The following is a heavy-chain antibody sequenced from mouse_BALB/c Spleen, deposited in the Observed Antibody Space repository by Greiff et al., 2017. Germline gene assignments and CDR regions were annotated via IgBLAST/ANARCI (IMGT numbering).Heavy chain of an antibody. D-gene: IGHD2-4*01. Sequence: VHLVESGPGLVAPSQSLSITCTVSGFSLTGYGVNWVRQPPGKGLEWLGVIWAGGSTNYNSALMSRLSISKDNSKSQVFLKMNSLQTDDTAMYYCATLYDYDAGYAMDYWGQGTSVTVSS. J-gene: IGHJ4*01. V-gene: IGHV2-9*02. CDR2: IWAGGST. CDR1: GFSLTGYG. CDR3: ATLYDYDAGYAMDY.